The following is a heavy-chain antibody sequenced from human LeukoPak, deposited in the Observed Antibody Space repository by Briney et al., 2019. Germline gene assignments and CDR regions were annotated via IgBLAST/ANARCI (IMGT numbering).Heavy chain of an antibody. D-gene: IGHD3-22*01. V-gene: IGHV3-48*04. J-gene: IGHJ4*02. CDR1: GFTFSSYS. CDR2: ISSSSSTI. CDR3: AREGNYYDSSGYYLFDY. Sequence: GGSLRLSCAASGFTFSSYSMNWVRQAPGKGLEWVSYISSSSSTIYYADSVKGRFTISRDNAKNSLYLQMNSLRAEDTAVYYCAREGNYYDSSGYYLFDYWGQGTLVTVSS.